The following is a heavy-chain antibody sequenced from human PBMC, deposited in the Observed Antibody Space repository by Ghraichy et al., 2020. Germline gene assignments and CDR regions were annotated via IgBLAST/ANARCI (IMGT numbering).Heavy chain of an antibody. Sequence: SETLSLTCTVSGYSISSGYYWGWIRQPPGKGLEWIGSIYHSGSTYYNPSLKSRVTISVDTSKNQFSLKLSSVTAADTAVYYCARIPGIAVAGTEFDYWGQGTLVTVSS. D-gene: IGHD6-19*01. CDR2: IYHSGST. CDR1: GYSISSGYY. J-gene: IGHJ4*02. V-gene: IGHV4-38-2*02. CDR3: ARIPGIAVAGTEFDY.